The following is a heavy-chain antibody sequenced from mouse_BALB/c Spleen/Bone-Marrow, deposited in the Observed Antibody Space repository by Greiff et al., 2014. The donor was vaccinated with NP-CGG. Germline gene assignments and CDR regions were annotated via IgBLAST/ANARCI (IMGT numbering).Heavy chain of an antibody. D-gene: IGHD2-3*01. CDR1: GYTFSSYW. Sequence: VQLQQSGGELMKPGASVKISCKATGYTFSSYWIEWVKXXXXHGLEGIGEIWPGSGSTNYNEKFKGKATFTADTSSNTAYMQXXXLTSEDSAVYXYARPLYDGYSPWGQGTTLTVSS. CDR2: IWPGSGST. J-gene: IGHJ2*01. V-gene: IGHV1-9*01. CDR3: ARPLYDGYSP.